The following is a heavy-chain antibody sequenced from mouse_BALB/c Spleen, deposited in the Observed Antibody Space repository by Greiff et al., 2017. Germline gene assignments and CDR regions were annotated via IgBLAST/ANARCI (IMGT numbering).Heavy chain of an antibody. Sequence: VKLVESGPGLVAPSQSLSITCTVSGFSLTSYGVHWVRQPPGKGLEWLGVIWAGGSTNYNSALMSRLSISKDNSKSQVFLKMNSLQTDDTAMYYCARDEAYAMDYWGQGTSVTVSS. J-gene: IGHJ4*01. CDR3: ARDEAYAMDY. V-gene: IGHV2-9*02. CDR1: GFSLTSYG. CDR2: IWAGGST.